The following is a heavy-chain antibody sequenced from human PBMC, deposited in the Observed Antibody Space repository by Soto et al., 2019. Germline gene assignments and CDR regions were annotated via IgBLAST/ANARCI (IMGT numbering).Heavy chain of an antibody. Sequence: SETLSLTCTVSGGSSSSYYWSWIRQPPGKGLEWIGYIYYSGSTNYNPSLKSRVTISVDTSKNQFSLKLSSVTAADTAVYYCARRYGPGFDYWGQGTLVTVSS. CDR1: GGSSSSYY. V-gene: IGHV4-59*08. CDR3: ARRYGPGFDY. D-gene: IGHD4-17*01. CDR2: IYYSGST. J-gene: IGHJ4*02.